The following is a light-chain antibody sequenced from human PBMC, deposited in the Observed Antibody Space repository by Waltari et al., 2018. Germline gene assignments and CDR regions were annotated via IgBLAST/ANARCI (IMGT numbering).Light chain of an antibody. V-gene: IGKV1-9*01. CDR1: QGISSY. Sequence: IQLTQSPSSLSASVGDRVTIPCRASQGISSYLAWYQQKPGKAPKLLIYAASTLQSGVPSRFSGSGSGTDFTLTISSLQPEDFATYYCQQLNSYPYMYTFGQGTKLEIK. CDR3: QQLNSYPYMYT. J-gene: IGKJ2*01. CDR2: AAS.